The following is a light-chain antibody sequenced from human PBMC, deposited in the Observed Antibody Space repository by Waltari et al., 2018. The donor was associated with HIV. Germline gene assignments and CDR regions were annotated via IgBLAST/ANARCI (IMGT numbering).Light chain of an antibody. CDR1: RSLLETNGFHF. Sequence: DIVMTQSPPALVVTPGEPASITCRSSRSLLETNGFHFLQWYVQKSGQSPQLLMYLTSRRASGVPDRFSGSGSDTDFTLRISRVEAEDVGVYYCMQALQRPLTFGGGTKVEI. CDR2: LTS. CDR3: MQALQRPLT. V-gene: IGKV2-28*01. J-gene: IGKJ4*01.